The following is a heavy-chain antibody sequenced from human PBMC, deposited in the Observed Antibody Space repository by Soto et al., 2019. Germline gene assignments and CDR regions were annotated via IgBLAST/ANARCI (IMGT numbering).Heavy chain of an antibody. D-gene: IGHD2-15*01. J-gene: IGHJ6*03. V-gene: IGHV3-30*18. CDR3: AKGSEWWYDYYYYMDV. CDR2: ISYDGSNK. Sequence: PGGSLRLSCAASGFTFSSYGMHWVRQAPGKGLEWVAVISYDGSNKYYADSVKGRFTISRDNSKNTLYLQMNSLRAEDTAVYYCAKGSEWWYDYYYYMDVWGKGTTDTVSS. CDR1: GFTFSSYG.